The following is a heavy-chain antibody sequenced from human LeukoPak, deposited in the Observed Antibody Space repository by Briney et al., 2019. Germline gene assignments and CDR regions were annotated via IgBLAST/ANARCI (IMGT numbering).Heavy chain of an antibody. CDR3: ATVRDGYNSKYFDS. J-gene: IGHJ4*02. V-gene: IGHV1-2*02. CDR1: GYTFTGYY. Sequence: ASVKVSCKASGYTFTGYYMHWVRQDPGQGLEWMGWINPNSGGANYAQKFQGRVTMTRDTSISTAYMELSRLRSDDTAVYYCATVRDGYNSKYFDSWGQGTLVTVSS. D-gene: IGHD5-24*01. CDR2: INPNSGGA.